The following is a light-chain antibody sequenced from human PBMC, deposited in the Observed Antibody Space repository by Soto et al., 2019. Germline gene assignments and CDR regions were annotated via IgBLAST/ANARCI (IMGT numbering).Light chain of an antibody. CDR2: EVS. Sequence: QSALAQPASVSGSPGQSITISCTGTSSDVGAYTSVSWYQQPPGTAPKLIIYEVSNRPPGVSTRFSGSKSASTASLTISGPYAKDEAHSYWASYTSDNSDYVYATGTKVKVL. CDR1: SSDVGAYTS. V-gene: IGLV2-14*01. CDR3: ASYTSDNSDYV. J-gene: IGLJ1*01.